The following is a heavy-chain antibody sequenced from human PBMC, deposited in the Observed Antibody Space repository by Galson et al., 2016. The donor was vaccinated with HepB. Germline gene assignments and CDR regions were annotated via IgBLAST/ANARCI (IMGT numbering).Heavy chain of an antibody. Sequence: SLRLSCAASGFTFSAYWMAWIRQAPGKGLEWVANTNQDGSGKHYVDSAKGRFTVSRDNAKHSVFLDMNSLRAEDTAVYYCVSGYTSGIWGQGTTVTVSS. CDR2: TNQDGSGK. D-gene: IGHD6-19*01. CDR1: GFTFSAYW. J-gene: IGHJ3*01. CDR3: VSGYTSGI. V-gene: IGHV3-7*01.